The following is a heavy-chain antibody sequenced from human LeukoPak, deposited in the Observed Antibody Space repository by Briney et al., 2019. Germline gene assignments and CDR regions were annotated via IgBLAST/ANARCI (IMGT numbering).Heavy chain of an antibody. D-gene: IGHD2-15*01. Sequence: ASVKVSCKASGHTFTGYYMHWVRQAPGQGLEWMGWINPNSGGTNYAQKFQGRVTMTRDTSISTAYMELSRLRSGDTAVYYCASSIVVVVAASLDYWGQGTLVTVSS. J-gene: IGHJ4*02. V-gene: IGHV1-2*02. CDR2: INPNSGGT. CDR3: ASSIVVVVAASLDY. CDR1: GHTFTGYY.